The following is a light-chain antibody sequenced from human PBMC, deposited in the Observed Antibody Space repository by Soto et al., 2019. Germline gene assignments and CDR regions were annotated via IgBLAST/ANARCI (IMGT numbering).Light chain of an antibody. CDR2: GAS. CDR1: QSISNY. V-gene: IGKV3-20*01. CDR3: QQYGSSPPRT. Sequence: EIVLTQSPATLSLSPGERATLSCRASQSISNYLAWYQQKPGQAPRLLIYGASTRATDVPDRFSGSGSGADFTLTISRLEPEDFAVYYCQQYGSSPPRTFGQGTKVE. J-gene: IGKJ1*01.